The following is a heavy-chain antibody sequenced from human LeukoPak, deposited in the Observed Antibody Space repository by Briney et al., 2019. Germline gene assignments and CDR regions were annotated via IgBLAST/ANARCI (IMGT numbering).Heavy chain of an antibody. CDR3: ARDLSTRLRYFDWLPISGYFDY. J-gene: IGHJ4*02. CDR2: ISSSSSYI. CDR1: GFTFSSYS. D-gene: IGHD3-9*01. V-gene: IGHV3-21*01. Sequence: GGSLRLSCAASGFTFSSYSMNWVRQAPGKGLEWVSSISSSSSYIYYADSVKGRFTISRDNSKNTLYLQMNSLRAEDTAVYYCARDLSTRLRYFDWLPISGYFDYWGQGTLVTVSS.